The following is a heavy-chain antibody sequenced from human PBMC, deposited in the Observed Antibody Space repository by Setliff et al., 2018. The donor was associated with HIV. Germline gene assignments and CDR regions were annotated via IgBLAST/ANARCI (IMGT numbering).Heavy chain of an antibody. J-gene: IGHJ4*02. V-gene: IGHV4-39*07. CDR1: GGSFIGSSFQ. CDR2: IAYSGTTMYF. Sequence: PSETLSLTCDVSGGSFIGSSFQSTWIRQAPGKGLEWIGDIAYSGTTMYFNYNPSLESRLSLSEDTSRHQFSLKLTSVTADDTGIYYCARGPPFAYWGQGLLVTVSA. CDR3: ARGPPFAY.